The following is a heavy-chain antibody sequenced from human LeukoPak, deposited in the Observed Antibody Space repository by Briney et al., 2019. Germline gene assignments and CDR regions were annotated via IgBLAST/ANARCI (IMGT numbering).Heavy chain of an antibody. CDR2: IYYSGST. D-gene: IGHD4-23*01. V-gene: IGHV4-59*01. CDR3: ARVFDYGGNTEVFDY. CDR1: GGSISSYY. Sequence: SETLSLTCTVSGGSISSYYWSWIRQPPGKGLEWIGYIYYSGSTNYNPSLKSRVTISVDTSKNQFSLKLSSVTAADTAVYYCARVFDYGGNTEVFDYWGQGTLVTVSS. J-gene: IGHJ4*02.